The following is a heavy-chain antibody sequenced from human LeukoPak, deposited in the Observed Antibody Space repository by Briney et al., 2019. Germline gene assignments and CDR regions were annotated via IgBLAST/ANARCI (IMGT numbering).Heavy chain of an antibody. CDR2: ISYDGSNK. CDR3: ARGEDFWSGYPTESFDY. CDR1: GFTLSSYA. Sequence: GGSLRLSCAASGFTLSSYAMHWVRQAPGKGLEWVAVISYDGSNKYYADSVKGRFTISRDNAKNSLYLQMNSLRAEDTAVYYCARGEDFWSGYPTESFDYWGQGTLVTVSS. D-gene: IGHD3-3*01. V-gene: IGHV3-30-3*01. J-gene: IGHJ4*02.